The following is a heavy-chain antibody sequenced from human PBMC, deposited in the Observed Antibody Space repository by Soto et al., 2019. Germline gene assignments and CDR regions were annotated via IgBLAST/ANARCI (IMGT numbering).Heavy chain of an antibody. Sequence: GGSLRLSCAASGFTFSSYAMSWVRQAPGKGLEWVANIKQDGCEKYYVDSVKGRFTISRDNAKNSLYLQMNSLRAEDTAVYYCASDSRNMVRGVIIDAFDIWGQGTMVTVSS. J-gene: IGHJ3*02. V-gene: IGHV3-7*01. CDR3: ASDSRNMVRGVIIDAFDI. CDR2: IKQDGCEK. CDR1: GFTFSSYA. D-gene: IGHD3-10*01.